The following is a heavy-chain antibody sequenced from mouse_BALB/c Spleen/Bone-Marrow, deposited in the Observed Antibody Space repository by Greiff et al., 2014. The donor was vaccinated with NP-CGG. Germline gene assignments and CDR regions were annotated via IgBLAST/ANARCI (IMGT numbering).Heavy chain of an antibody. CDR2: ILPGSDST. V-gene: IGHV1-9*01. CDR3: ARFRSYTMDF. Sequence: VQVVESGAELMKPGASVKILCKATGYTFSNLWIEWMKQRPGHGLEWIGEILPGSDSTKYHEKFKGKATFTADPSTKTVYMQLSSLTSEDSAVYYCARFRSYTMDFWGQGTSVTVSS. CDR1: GYTFSNLW. J-gene: IGHJ4*01.